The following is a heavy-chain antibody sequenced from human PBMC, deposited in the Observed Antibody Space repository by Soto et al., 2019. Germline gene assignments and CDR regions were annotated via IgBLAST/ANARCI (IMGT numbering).Heavy chain of an antibody. V-gene: IGHV1-69*08. Sequence: QVQLVQSGAEVKKPGSSVKVSCKASGGTFSSYTISWVRQAPGQGLEWMGRIIPILGIANYAQKFQGRVTITADKSTSTAYMELSSLRSEDTAVYYCARDLGSGSYYFDYWGQGTLVTVSS. CDR2: IIPILGIA. D-gene: IGHD3-10*01. J-gene: IGHJ4*02. CDR1: GGTFSSYT. CDR3: ARDLGSGSYYFDY.